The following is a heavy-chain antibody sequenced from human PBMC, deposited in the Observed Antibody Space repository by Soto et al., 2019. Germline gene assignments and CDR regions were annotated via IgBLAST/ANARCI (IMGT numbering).Heavy chain of an antibody. CDR1: RYTFTSYA. D-gene: IGHD3-10*01. CDR2: INAGNGNT. V-gene: IGHV1-3*01. CDR3: ARDQSSGSYLPLPIDY. Sequence: ASVKVCSKASRYTFTSYAMHSVRQAPRHRLEWIGWINAGNGNTKYSQKFQGRVTITRDTSASTAYMELSSLRSEDTAVFYCARDQSSGSYLPLPIDYWGQGTLVTVSS. J-gene: IGHJ4*02.